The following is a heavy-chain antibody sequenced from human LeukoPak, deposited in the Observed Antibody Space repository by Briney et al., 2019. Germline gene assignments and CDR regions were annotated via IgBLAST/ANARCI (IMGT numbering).Heavy chain of an antibody. CDR1: GFMLSSNW. J-gene: IGHJ4*02. CDR3: AKEGRSLQTY. CDR2: IKEDGTET. V-gene: IGHV3-7*03. Sequence: GGSLRLSCAASGFMLSSNWMSWVRLAPGKGLEWVANIKEDGTETYYVDSVKGRFTISRDNAKNSLYLQMNSLRVEDTAVYYCAKEGRSLQTYWGQGTLVTVSS. D-gene: IGHD5-24*01.